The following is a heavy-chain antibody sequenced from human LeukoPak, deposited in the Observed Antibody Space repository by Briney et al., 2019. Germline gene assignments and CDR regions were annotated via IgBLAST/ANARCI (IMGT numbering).Heavy chain of an antibody. J-gene: IGHJ6*03. D-gene: IGHD3-16*01. CDR2: IYPGDFDT. CDR3: ARQLGPRGYYYYMDV. CDR1: GYSFTSYW. Sequence: GESLKISCKGSGYSFTSYWIGRVRQMPRKGLEWMGIIYPGDFDTRYSPSFQGQVTISADKSISTAYLQWSSLKASDTAMYYCARQLGPRGYYYYMDVWGKGTTVTVSS. V-gene: IGHV5-51*01.